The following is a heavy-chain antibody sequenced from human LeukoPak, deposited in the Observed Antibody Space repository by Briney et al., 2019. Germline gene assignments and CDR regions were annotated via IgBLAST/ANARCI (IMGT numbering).Heavy chain of an antibody. J-gene: IGHJ6*02. CDR2: ISYDGSNK. CDR3: ARAFKPDYDFWSGSLYYYYYYGMDV. V-gene: IGHV3-30*19. D-gene: IGHD3-3*01. Sequence: GGSLRLSCAASGFTFSSYGMHWVRQAPGKGLEWVAVISYDGSNKYYADSVKGRFTISRDNSKNTLYLQMNSLRAEDTAVYYCARAFKPDYDFWSGSLYYYYYYGMDVWGQGTTVTVSS. CDR1: GFTFSSYG.